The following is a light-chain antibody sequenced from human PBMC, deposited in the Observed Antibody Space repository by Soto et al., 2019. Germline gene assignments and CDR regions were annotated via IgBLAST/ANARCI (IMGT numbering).Light chain of an antibody. V-gene: IGKV3-11*01. CDR1: QSVSRY. CDR2: DAS. Sequence: EIVLTQSPGTLSLSPGERATLSCRASQSVSRYLAWYQQKPGQAPRLLIYDASNRATGIPARFSGSGSGTDFTLTISSLEPEDFAVYYCQQRNNWPEYTFGQGTKLEIK. J-gene: IGKJ2*01. CDR3: QQRNNWPEYT.